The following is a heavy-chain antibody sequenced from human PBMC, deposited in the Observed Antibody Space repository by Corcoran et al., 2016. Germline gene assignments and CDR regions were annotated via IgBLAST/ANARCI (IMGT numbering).Heavy chain of an antibody. D-gene: IGHD2-2*01. CDR3: ARARYCSSTSCYARYFDY. J-gene: IGHJ4*02. Sequence: EVQLVESVGGLVQPGGSLRLSCAASGFTFSSYSMNWVRQAPGKGLEWVSYISSSSSTIYYADSVKGRFTISRDNAKNSLYLQMNSLRAEDTAVYYCARARYCSSTSCYARYFDYWGQGTLVTVSS. CDR1: GFTFSSYS. V-gene: IGHV3-48*04. CDR2: ISSSSSTI.